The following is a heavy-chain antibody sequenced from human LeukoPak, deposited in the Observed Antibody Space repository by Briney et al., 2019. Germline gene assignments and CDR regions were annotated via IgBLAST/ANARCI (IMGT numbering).Heavy chain of an antibody. CDR2: IYHSGST. CDR1: GGSISSGGYY. CDR3: AGRTIYVWFDP. D-gene: IGHD1-1*01. V-gene: IGHV4-30-2*01. J-gene: IGHJ5*02. Sequence: PSQTLSLTCTVSGGSISSGGYYWSWIRQPPGKGLEWIGYIYHSGSTYYNPSLKSRVTIPVDRSKNQFSLKLSSVTAADTAVYYCAGRTIYVWFDPWGQGTLVTVSS.